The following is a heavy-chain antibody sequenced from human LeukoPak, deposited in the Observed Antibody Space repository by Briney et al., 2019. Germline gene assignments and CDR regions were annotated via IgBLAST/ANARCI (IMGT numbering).Heavy chain of an antibody. V-gene: IGHV1-8*01. CDR3: ARDGQHYDILTGYTD. D-gene: IGHD3-9*01. CDR2: MNPNSGNT. CDR1: GYTFTSYD. J-gene: IGHJ4*02. Sequence: ASVKVSCKASGYTFTSYDINWVRQATGQGLEWMGWMNPNSGNTGYAQKFQGRVTMTRNTSISTVYMELSSLRSEDTAVYYCARDGQHYDILTGYTDWGQGTLVTVSS.